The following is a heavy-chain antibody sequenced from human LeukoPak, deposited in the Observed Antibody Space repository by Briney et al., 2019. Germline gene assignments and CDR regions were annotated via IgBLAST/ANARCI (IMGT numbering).Heavy chain of an antibody. V-gene: IGHV4-59*01. J-gene: IGHJ4*02. CDR3: ARADYDTSAYYYTFDY. D-gene: IGHD3-22*01. CDR2: IYYRGST. Sequence: SETLSLTCTVSGGSINGYYWSWIRQPPEKGLEWIGYIYYRGSTNYNPSLKSRVTMSVDTSRSQFSLKLTSMTAADTAVYYCARADYDTSAYYYTFDYWGQGTLVTVSS. CDR1: GGSINGYY.